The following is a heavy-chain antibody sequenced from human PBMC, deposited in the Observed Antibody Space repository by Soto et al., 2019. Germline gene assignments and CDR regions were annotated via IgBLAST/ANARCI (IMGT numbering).Heavy chain of an antibody. CDR2: IGSRSSYI. CDR3: VQYNSDY. J-gene: IGHJ4*02. CDR1: GFTFSSYT. Sequence: GGSLRLSCAASGFTFSSYTMNWVRQAPGRGLEWVSSIGSRSSYIYYADSVKGRFTISRDDAKNSLFLQMNSLRAEDTAVYYCVQYNSDYSGQGTLVTVSS. V-gene: IGHV3-21*01. D-gene: IGHD4-4*01.